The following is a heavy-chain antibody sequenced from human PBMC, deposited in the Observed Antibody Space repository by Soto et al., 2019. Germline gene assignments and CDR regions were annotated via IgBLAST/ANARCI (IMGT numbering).Heavy chain of an antibody. CDR3: ATTYFFGSGSGY. Sequence: QLQLQESGPGLVKPSETLSLTCTVSGGSISSSSYYWGWIRQPPGKGLEWIGSIYYSGSTYYNRPPKSRVTISVDTSKNQFSLKLTSVAAADTAVYYCATTYFFGSGSGYWGQGTLVTVSS. D-gene: IGHD3-10*01. J-gene: IGHJ4*02. CDR1: GGSISSSSYY. V-gene: IGHV4-39*01. CDR2: IYYSGST.